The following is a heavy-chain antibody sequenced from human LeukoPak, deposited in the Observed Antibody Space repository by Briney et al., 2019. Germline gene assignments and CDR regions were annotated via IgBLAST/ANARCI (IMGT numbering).Heavy chain of an antibody. D-gene: IGHD1-26*01. CDR1: GYTFTGYY. Sequence: GASVKVSCKASGYTFTGYYINWVRQAPGRGLEWMGWINPNSDDTNYAQKFQGRVTMTRDTSISTAYMDLSSLRSDDTAVYYCARAGPFYTGNYLGYWGQGTLVTVSS. J-gene: IGHJ4*02. CDR2: INPNSDDT. V-gene: IGHV1-2*02. CDR3: ARAGPFYTGNYLGY.